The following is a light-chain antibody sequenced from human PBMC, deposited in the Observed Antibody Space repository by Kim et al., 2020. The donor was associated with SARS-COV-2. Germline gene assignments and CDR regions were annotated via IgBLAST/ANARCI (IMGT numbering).Light chain of an antibody. CDR3: QAWDSTTAACV. CDR2: QDI. Sequence: SYELTQPPSVSVSPGQTASITCSGDKLGDKYACWYQQKPGQSPVLVMYQDIKRPSGIPERFSGSNSGNTATLTISGTQAMDEADYYCQAWDSTTAACVFG. V-gene: IGLV3-1*01. CDR1: KLGDKY. J-gene: IGLJ2*01.